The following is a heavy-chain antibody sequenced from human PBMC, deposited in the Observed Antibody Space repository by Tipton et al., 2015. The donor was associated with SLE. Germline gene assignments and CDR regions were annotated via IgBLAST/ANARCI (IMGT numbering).Heavy chain of an antibody. CDR2: LSDSGST. V-gene: IGHV4-59*01. CDR3: ARGGWVAPLDY. J-gene: IGHJ4*02. D-gene: IGHD1-26*01. Sequence: TLSLTCTVSGDSISGYYWSWIRQPPGKGLEWIGYLSDSGSTNYNPSLNSRVTISVDTSKNQLSLNLSSVTAADTAVYYCARGGWVAPLDYWGQGTLVTVSS. CDR1: GDSISGYY.